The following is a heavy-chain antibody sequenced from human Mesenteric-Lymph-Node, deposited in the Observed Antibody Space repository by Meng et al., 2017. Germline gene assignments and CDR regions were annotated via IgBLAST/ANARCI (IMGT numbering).Heavy chain of an antibody. Sequence: GESLKISCAASGFTFSSYEMNWVRQAPGKGLEWVSYISSSGSTIYYADSVKGRFTISRDHSKNTLYLQMNSLRAEDTAVYYCAKDPGYGLGTYYGDYWDQGTLVTVSS. J-gene: IGHJ4*02. V-gene: IGHV3-48*03. D-gene: IGHD3-10*01. CDR2: ISSSGSTI. CDR3: AKDPGYGLGTYYGDY. CDR1: GFTFSSYE.